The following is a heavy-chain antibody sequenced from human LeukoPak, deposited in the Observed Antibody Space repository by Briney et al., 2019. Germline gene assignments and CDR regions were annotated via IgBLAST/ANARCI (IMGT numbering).Heavy chain of an antibody. Sequence: GGSLRLSCAASGFTFSSYAMSWVRQAPGKGLEWVSAISGSGGSTYYADSVKGRFTISRDNSKNTLYLQMNSLRAEDTAVYYCANDKTDGSGSYSGYFDYWGQGTLVTVSS. CDR1: GFTFSSYA. CDR2: ISGSGGST. D-gene: IGHD3-10*01. J-gene: IGHJ4*02. V-gene: IGHV3-23*01. CDR3: ANDKTDGSGSYSGYFDY.